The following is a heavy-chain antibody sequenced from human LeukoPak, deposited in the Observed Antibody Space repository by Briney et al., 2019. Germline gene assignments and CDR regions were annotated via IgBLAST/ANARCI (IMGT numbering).Heavy chain of an antibody. Sequence: GGSLRLSCAASGFAFSSCWMNWVRQAPGKGLEWVANINQYGSEKSYEDSVKGRFTIARDNAKNSLYLQMNSLRAEDTAMYYCAAAIAVVGSWGQGTLVTVSS. J-gene: IGHJ4*02. CDR1: GFAFSSCW. CDR2: INQYGSEK. V-gene: IGHV3-7*01. CDR3: AAAIAVVGS. D-gene: IGHD6-13*01.